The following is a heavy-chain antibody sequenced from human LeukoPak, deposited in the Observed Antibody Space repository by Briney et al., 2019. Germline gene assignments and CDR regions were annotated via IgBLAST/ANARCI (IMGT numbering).Heavy chain of an antibody. CDR3: ARARTGYSSAYDY. V-gene: IGHV3-30*03. CDR1: GFTFSNYG. CDR2: ISYDGDKT. Sequence: GGSLRLSCAASGFTFSNYGIHWVRQAPGKGLEWVALISYDGDKTYYVGSVKGRFTISRDNAKNSLYLQMNSLRAEDTAVYYCARARTGYSSAYDYWGQGTLVTVSS. J-gene: IGHJ4*02. D-gene: IGHD6-19*01.